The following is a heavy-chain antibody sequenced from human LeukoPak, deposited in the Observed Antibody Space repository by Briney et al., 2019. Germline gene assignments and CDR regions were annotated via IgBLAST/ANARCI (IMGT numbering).Heavy chain of an antibody. CDR3: ARGYSSGDNWFDP. J-gene: IGHJ5*02. D-gene: IGHD6-19*01. CDR2: IFYSGTT. Sequence: PSETLSLTCAVYGGSFSGYYWSWIRQPPGKGLEWIAYIFYSGTTNYNPSLKSRVTISVDTSKNQFSLKLTSVTAADTAVYYCARGYSSGDNWFDPWGQGTLVTVSS. V-gene: IGHV4-59*01. CDR1: GGSFSGYY.